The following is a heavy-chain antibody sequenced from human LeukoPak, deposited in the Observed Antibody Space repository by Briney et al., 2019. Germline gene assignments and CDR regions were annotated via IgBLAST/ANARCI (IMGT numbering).Heavy chain of an antibody. CDR2: INHSGST. J-gene: IGHJ5*02. V-gene: IGHV4-34*01. CDR1: GGSFSGYY. D-gene: IGHD3-10*01. Sequence: PSETLSLTCAVYGGSFSGYYWSWIRQPPGKGLGWIGEINHSGSTNYNPSLKSRVTISVDTSKNQFSLKLSSVTAADTAVYYCARERGSGSYYKWFDPWGQGTLVTVSS. CDR3: ARERGSGSYYKWFDP.